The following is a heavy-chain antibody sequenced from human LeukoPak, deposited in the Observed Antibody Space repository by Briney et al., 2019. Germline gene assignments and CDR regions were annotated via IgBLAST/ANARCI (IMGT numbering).Heavy chain of an antibody. CDR1: GFTFSSYS. CDR2: ISSSSSYI. V-gene: IGHV3-21*01. J-gene: IGHJ1*01. CDR3: AKDRSRFYGSGSYYHFQH. D-gene: IGHD3-10*01. Sequence: GGSLRLSCAASGFTFSSYSMNWVRQAPGKGLEWVSSISSSSSYIYYADSVKGRFTISRDNAKNSLYLQMNSLRAEDTAVYYCAKDRSRFYGSGSYYHFQHWGQGTLVTVSS.